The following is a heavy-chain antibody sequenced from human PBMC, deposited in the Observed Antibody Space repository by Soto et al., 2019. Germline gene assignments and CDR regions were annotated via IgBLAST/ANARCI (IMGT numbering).Heavy chain of an antibody. CDR3: ARDKGAYCGGDCYSTWFDP. CDR1: GYTFTSYG. V-gene: IGHV1-18*01. CDR2: SSAYSGNT. J-gene: IGHJ5*02. D-gene: IGHD2-21*02. Sequence: QVQLVQSGAEVKKPGASVKVSCKASGYTFTSYGISWGRQAPGQGLEWMGWSSAYSGNTNYAQKLQGRVTMTTDTSTSTAYMELRSLRSDDTAVYYCARDKGAYCGGDCYSTWFDPWGQGTLVTVSS.